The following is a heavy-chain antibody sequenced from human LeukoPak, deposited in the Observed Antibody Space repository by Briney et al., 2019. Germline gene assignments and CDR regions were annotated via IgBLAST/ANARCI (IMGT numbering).Heavy chain of an antibody. J-gene: IGHJ4*02. CDR1: DASINSGLYF. D-gene: IGHD2-2*02. CDR3: ARGNGYTGLDS. Sequence: PSQTLSLTCNVSDASINSGLYFYTWIRQPAGKGLEWIGRVFNSGYTYYKPSLKSRVTISVDTSKSQFSLRLTSVTAADTAVYYCARGNGYTGLDSWGQGTLVTDSS. CDR2: VFNSGYT. V-gene: IGHV4-61*02.